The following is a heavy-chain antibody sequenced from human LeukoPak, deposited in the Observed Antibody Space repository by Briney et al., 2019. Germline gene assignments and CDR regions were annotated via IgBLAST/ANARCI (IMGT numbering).Heavy chain of an antibody. Sequence: RGSLRLSCAASGFTVSSNYMSWVRQAPGKGLEWVSVIYSGGSTYYADSVKGRFTISRDNAKNSLYLQMNSLRAEDMALYYCAKGGTSVRDAFDIWGQGTMVTVSS. D-gene: IGHD6-6*01. CDR2: IYSGGST. V-gene: IGHV3-53*05. CDR1: GFTVSSNY. CDR3: AKGGTSVRDAFDI. J-gene: IGHJ3*02.